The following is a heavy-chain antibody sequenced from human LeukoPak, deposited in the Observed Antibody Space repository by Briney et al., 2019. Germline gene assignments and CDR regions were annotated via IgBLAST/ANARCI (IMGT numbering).Heavy chain of an antibody. J-gene: IGHJ4*02. CDR2: IIPIFGTA. Sequence: SVKVSCKASGGTFSSYAISWVRQAPGQGLEWMGGIIPIFGTANYAQKFQGRVTITTDESTSTAYVELSSLRSEDTAVYYCASHNYYDSSGYYYVYDYWGQGTLVTVSS. CDR3: ASHNYYDSSGYYYVYDY. D-gene: IGHD3-22*01. CDR1: GGTFSSYA. V-gene: IGHV1-69*05.